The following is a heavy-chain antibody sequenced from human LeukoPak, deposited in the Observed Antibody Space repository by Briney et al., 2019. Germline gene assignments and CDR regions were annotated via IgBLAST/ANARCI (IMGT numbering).Heavy chain of an antibody. V-gene: IGHV3-13*04. CDR2: IGIAGDT. D-gene: IGHD3-10*01. Sequence: GRSLRLSCAASGFTFSSYDMHWVRQTTGRGLEWVSGIGIAGDTHYHSSVKGRFTISRDNDKKSLHLQMNSLRAGDTAVYYCARAPQRSGGFDPWGQGTLVSVSS. J-gene: IGHJ5*02. CDR1: GFTFSSYD. CDR3: ARAPQRSGGFDP.